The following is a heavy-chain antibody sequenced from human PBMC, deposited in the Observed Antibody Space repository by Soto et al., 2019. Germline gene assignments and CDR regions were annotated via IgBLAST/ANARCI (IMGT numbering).Heavy chain of an antibody. CDR2: ISGSGSSP. CDR1: GFTFRSYA. J-gene: IGHJ4*02. Sequence: GGSLRLSCAASGFTFRSYAMSWVRQAPGKGLEWVSGISGSGSSPYYADSVKGRFTIFRDNSKNTLYLQMDSLRAEDTAVYYCAAKYYDFWSGPDNWGQGTLVTVSS. V-gene: IGHV3-23*01. CDR3: AAKYYDFWSGPDN. D-gene: IGHD3-3*01.